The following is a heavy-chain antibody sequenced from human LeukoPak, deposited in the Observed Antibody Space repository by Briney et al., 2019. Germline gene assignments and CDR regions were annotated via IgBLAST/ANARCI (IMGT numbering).Heavy chain of an antibody. V-gene: IGHV1-46*01. J-gene: IGHJ4*02. D-gene: IGHD2-15*01. CDR3: ARDGGSHDFDY. Sequence: GASVTLSSTASGYTLTIHYMHWVRQAPGQGLEWMAIINPAGGSTTYAQKFQGRVTMTRDTSTSTVSMELSSLRSEDTAVYYCARDGGSHDFDYWGQGTLVTVSS. CDR1: GYTLTIHY. CDR2: INPAGGST.